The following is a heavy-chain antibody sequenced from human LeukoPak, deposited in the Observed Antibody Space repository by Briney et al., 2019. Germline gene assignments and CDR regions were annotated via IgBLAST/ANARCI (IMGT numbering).Heavy chain of an antibody. D-gene: IGHD5-12*01. V-gene: IGHV4-61*01. CDR3: ARGGPWLGYGPVYSGYDRRSYFDY. CDR1: GGSVSSGSYY. CDR2: IYYSGST. J-gene: IGHJ4*02. Sequence: PSETLSLTCTVSGGSVSSGSYYWSWIRQPPGKGLEWIGYIYYSGSTNYNPSLKSRVTISVDTSKNQFSLKLSSVTAADTAVYYCARGGPWLGYGPVYSGYDRRSYFDYWGQGTLVTVSS.